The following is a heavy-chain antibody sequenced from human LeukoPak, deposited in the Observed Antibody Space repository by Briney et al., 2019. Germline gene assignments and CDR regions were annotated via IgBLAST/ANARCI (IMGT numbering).Heavy chain of an antibody. V-gene: IGHV3-48*02. CDR2: VSGSSSIK. CDR1: GFTFSSFS. Sequence: GSLRLSCAASGFTFSSFSMNWVRQAPGKGLEWVSYVSGSSSIKCYADSVKGRFTISRDNAKNSLYLQINSLRDDDTAVYYCARVRGNGWYFDLWGRGTLVTVSS. J-gene: IGHJ2*01. CDR3: ARVRGNGWYFDL. D-gene: IGHD4-23*01.